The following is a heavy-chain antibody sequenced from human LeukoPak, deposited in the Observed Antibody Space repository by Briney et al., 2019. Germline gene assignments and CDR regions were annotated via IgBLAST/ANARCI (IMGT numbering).Heavy chain of an antibody. D-gene: IGHD3-22*01. J-gene: IGHJ5*02. Sequence: GRSLRLSSAASGFTFSSYAMHWVRQAPGKGLEWVAVISYDGSNKCYADSVKGRFTLSRDNSKNTLYLQMNSLRAEDTAVYYCARDRATDSSGYYYEPKPFVPWGEGTLVTVSS. V-gene: IGHV3-30-3*01. CDR3: ARDRATDSSGYYYEPKPFVP. CDR2: ISYDGSNK. CDR1: GFTFSSYA.